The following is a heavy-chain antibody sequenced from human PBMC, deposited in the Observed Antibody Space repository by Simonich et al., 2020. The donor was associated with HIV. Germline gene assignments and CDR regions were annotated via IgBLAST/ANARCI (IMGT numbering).Heavy chain of an antibody. D-gene: IGHD7-27*01. CDR2: INHSEIT. Sequence: QVQLQQWGAGLLKPSETLSLTCAVYGGSFNGYYWSWIRQSPERGLQWIGEINHSEITNYNPSLRGRVTRSVDTSKNQFSLKMRSLIAADTAVYYCARGRSPPRTGVLDSWGQGTQVIVSS. J-gene: IGHJ4*02. CDR1: GGSFNGYY. CDR3: ARGRSPPRTGVLDS. V-gene: IGHV4-34*01.